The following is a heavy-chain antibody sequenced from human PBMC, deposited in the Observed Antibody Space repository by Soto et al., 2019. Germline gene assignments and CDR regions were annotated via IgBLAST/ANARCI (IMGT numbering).Heavy chain of an antibody. CDR2: ISSSGSTI. CDR1: GFTFSDYY. V-gene: IGHV3-11*01. J-gene: IGHJ6*03. D-gene: IGHD5-12*01. CDR3: ARLSGPQGWLRNFGYYYYYMDV. Sequence: GGSLRLSCAASGFTFSDYYMSWIRQAPGKGLEWVSYISSSGSTIYYADSVKGRFTISRDNAKNSLYLQMNSLRAEDTAVYYCARLSGPQGWLRNFGYYYYYMDVWGKGTTVTVSS.